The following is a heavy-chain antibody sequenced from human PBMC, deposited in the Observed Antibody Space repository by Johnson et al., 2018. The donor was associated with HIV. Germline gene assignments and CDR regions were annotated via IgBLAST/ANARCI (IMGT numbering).Heavy chain of an antibody. J-gene: IGHJ3*02. D-gene: IGHD3-16*01. CDR1: GFTFSSYW. CDR3: AGGRGALDI. V-gene: IGHV3-7*04. CDR2: IKQDGSEK. Sequence: VQLVESGGGLVQPGGSLRLSCAASGFTFSSYWMTWVRQAPGKGLEWVANIKQDGSEKYFVDSVEGRFTISRDNAKNSLYLQMNRLRDEDTAMYYCAGGRGALDIWGQGTMVTVSS.